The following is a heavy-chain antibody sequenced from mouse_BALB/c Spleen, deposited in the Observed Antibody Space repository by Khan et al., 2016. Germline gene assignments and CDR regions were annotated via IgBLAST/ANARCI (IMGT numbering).Heavy chain of an antibody. CDR2: INPSNGRT. Sequence: QVQLQQPGAELVKPGASVKLSCKASGYTFTSYWMHWVKQRPGQGLEWIGEINPSNGRTNYNEKFKSKATLTVDKSSSTAYMQLSSLTSEDSAVYYWARSLYDYDGAYWGQGTLVTVSA. D-gene: IGHD2-4*01. CDR1: GYTFTSYW. J-gene: IGHJ3*01. V-gene: IGHV1S81*02. CDR3: ARSLYDYDGAY.